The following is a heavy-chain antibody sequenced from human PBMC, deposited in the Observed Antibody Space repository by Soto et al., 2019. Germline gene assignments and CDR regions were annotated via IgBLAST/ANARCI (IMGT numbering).Heavy chain of an antibody. CDR3: ARDREPLLWFGESYDAFDI. Sequence: EVQLVESGGGLVKPGGSLRLSCAASGFTFRSYSMNWVRQAPGKGLEWVSSISSSSSYIYYADSLKGRFTISRDNAKNSLYLQMNSLRAEDTAVYYCARDREPLLWFGESYDAFDIWGQGTMVTVSS. CDR2: ISSSSSYI. J-gene: IGHJ3*02. D-gene: IGHD3-10*01. CDR1: GFTFRSYS. V-gene: IGHV3-21*01.